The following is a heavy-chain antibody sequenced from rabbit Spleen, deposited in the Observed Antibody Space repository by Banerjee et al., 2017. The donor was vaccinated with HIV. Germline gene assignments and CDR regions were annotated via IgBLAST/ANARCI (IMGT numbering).Heavy chain of an antibody. CDR2: IWTGGTST. CDR3: ARDVAGNNDLLFNL. V-gene: IGHV1S40*01. D-gene: IGHD4-2*01. Sequence: QSLEESGGDLVKPGASLTLTCKASGFSFSSDYDMCWVRQAPGKGLEWIACIWTGGTSTVYASWAKGRFTVSKTSSTTVTLQMTSLTAADTATYFCARDVAGNNDLLFNLWGPGTLVTVS. J-gene: IGHJ4*01. CDR1: GFSFSSDYD.